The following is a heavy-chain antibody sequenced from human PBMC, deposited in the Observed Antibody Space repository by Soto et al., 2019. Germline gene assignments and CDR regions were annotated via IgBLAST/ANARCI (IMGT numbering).Heavy chain of an antibody. D-gene: IGHD5-12*01. CDR3: ARDRLEDGYRYFFDY. J-gene: IGHJ4*02. V-gene: IGHV4-61*08. Sequence: SETLSLTCTVSSGSISSADYYWNWVRQPPGKGLEWIGYIFYTGKTDYNPSLESRVTMSVDTSKNQFSLKLKSVTAADTAVYNCARDRLEDGYRYFFDYWGQGILVTVSS. CDR1: SGSISSADYY. CDR2: IFYTGKT.